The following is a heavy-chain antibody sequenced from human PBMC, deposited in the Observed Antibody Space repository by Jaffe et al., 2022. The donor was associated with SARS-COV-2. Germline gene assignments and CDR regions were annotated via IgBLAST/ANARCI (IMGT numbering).Heavy chain of an antibody. CDR2: ISRSGSYI. CDR1: AFTFSNYS. CDR3: ARPGVPTANDAFDI. J-gene: IGHJ3*02. Sequence: EVQLVESGGGLVKPGGSLRLSCAASAFTFSNYSMNWVRQAPGKGLEWVSSISRSGSYIYYADSVKGRFTISRDNAKNSLYLQMNSLRAEDTAVYYCARPGVPTANDAFDIWGQGTMVTVSS. V-gene: IGHV3-21*01. D-gene: IGHD2-2*01.